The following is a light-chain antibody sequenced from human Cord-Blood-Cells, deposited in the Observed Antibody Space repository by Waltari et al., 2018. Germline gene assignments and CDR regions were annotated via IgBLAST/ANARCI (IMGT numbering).Light chain of an antibody. CDR2: DVS. V-gene: IGLV2-14*01. CDR1: SSDVGGYNY. CDR3: SSYTSSSTYVV. J-gene: IGLJ2*01. Sequence: QSALTQPASVSGSPGQSITLSRTGTSSDVGGYNYVSRYQQHPGKAPKLMIYDVSNRPSGVSNRFSGSKSGNTASLTISGLQAEDEADYYCSSYTSSSTYVVFGGGTKLTVL.